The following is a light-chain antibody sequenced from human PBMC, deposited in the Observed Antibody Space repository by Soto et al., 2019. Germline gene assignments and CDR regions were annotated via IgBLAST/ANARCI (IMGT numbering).Light chain of an antibody. CDR3: SSYTTSSTRV. Sequence: QSALTQPASVSGSPGQSITISCAGTMRDVGAYNLVSWYQQHPGRAPQLIIYKVSDRPSGISSRFSGSKSGHTASLTISGLQAEDEAYYYCSSYTTSSTRVFGGGTKLTVL. J-gene: IGLJ2*01. CDR1: MRDVGAYNL. V-gene: IGLV2-14*01. CDR2: KVS.